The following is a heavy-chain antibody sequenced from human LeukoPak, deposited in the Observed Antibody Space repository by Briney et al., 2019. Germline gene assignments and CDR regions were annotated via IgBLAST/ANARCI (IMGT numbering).Heavy chain of an antibody. CDR1: GATISSGGYY. CDR2: MYHSGST. J-gene: IGHJ6*02. CDR3: ARDKQQLPYYYGLDV. Sequence: PSETLSLTCTVSGATISSGGYYWSWIRQHPGKGLEWIVSMYHSGSTYYHPSLKSRASISVDTSENQFSLQLTSVTAADTAVYYCARDKQQLPYYYGLDVWGQGTTVTVSS. V-gene: IGHV4-31*03. D-gene: IGHD6-13*01.